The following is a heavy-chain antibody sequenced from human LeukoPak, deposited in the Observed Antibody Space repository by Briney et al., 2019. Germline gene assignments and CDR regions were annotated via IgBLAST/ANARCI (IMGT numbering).Heavy chain of an antibody. Sequence: GGSLRLSCAASGFTFSSYSMNWVRQAPGKGLEWVSYISSSSSTIYYADSVKGRFTISRDNAKNSLYLQMNSLRAEDTAVYYCARALGGPRDYYGSGSTPGPILFDYWGQGTLVTVSS. CDR1: GFTFSSYS. V-gene: IGHV3-48*01. D-gene: IGHD3-10*01. J-gene: IGHJ4*02. CDR3: ARALGGPRDYYGSGSTPGPILFDY. CDR2: ISSSSSTI.